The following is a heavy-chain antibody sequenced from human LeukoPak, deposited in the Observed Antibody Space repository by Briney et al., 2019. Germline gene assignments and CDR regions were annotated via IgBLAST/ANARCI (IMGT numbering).Heavy chain of an antibody. V-gene: IGHV1-2*02. D-gene: IGHD5-12*01. Sequence: ASVKVSCKASGYTFTGYYMHWVRQAPGQGLEWMGWINPNSGGTNYAQKFQGGVTMTRDTSISTAYMELSRLRSDDTAVYYCARDPGYSGYDYFDYWGQGTLVTVSS. J-gene: IGHJ4*02. CDR1: GYTFTGYY. CDR2: INPNSGGT. CDR3: ARDPGYSGYDYFDY.